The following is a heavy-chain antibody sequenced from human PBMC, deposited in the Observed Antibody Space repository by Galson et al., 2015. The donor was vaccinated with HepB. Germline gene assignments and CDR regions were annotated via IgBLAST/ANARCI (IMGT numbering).Heavy chain of an antibody. CDR1: GGTFSSYA. CDR2: IIPIFGTA. Sequence: SVKVSCKASGGTFSSYAISWVRQAPGQGLEWMGGIIPIFGTANYAQKFQGRVTITADESTSTAYMELSSLRSEDTAVYYCASPTSYYYDSSGYYYYYYYGMDVWGQGTTVTVSS. J-gene: IGHJ6*02. CDR3: ASPTSYYYDSSGYYYYYYYGMDV. D-gene: IGHD3-22*01. V-gene: IGHV1-69*13.